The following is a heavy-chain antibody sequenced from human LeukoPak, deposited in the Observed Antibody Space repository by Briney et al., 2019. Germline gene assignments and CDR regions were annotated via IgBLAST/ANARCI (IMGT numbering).Heavy chain of an antibody. D-gene: IGHD3-22*01. V-gene: IGHV3-21*01. CDR2: ISSSSNYI. CDR3: ARSNYYDSRSWGFDI. J-gene: IGHJ3*02. Sequence: PGGSLRLSCAASGLTFSSYSMNWVRQAPGKGLEWVSSISSSSNYIYYADSVKGRFTISRDNSKNTLFLQMNSLRAEDTAVYYCARSNYYDSRSWGFDIWGQGTMVTVSS. CDR1: GLTFSSYS.